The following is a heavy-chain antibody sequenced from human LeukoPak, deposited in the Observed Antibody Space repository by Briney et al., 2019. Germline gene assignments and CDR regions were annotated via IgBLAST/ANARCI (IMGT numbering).Heavy chain of an antibody. Sequence: GGSLRLSCAASGFTFSSYAMHWVRQAPGKGLEWVAVISYDGSNKYYADSVKGRFTISRDNSKNTLYLQMNSLRAEDTAVYYCARDVPATYWGQGTLVTVSS. D-gene: IGHD2-2*01. J-gene: IGHJ4*02. V-gene: IGHV3-30-3*01. CDR3: ARDVPATY. CDR2: ISYDGSNK. CDR1: GFTFSSYA.